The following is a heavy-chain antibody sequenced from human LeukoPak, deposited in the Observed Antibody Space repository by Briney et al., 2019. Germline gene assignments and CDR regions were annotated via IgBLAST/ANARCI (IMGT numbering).Heavy chain of an antibody. J-gene: IGHJ4*02. CDR1: GFTFSTYW. CDR3: ARDVGGSLDY. D-gene: IGHD1-26*01. Sequence: GGSLRLSCAASGFTFSTYWIAWVRQAPGKGLEWVANIKGDESARHQADSVKGRFTISRDNAQNSVYLQMSSLRGEDTAVYYCARDVGGSLDYWGQGTLVTVSS. CDR2: IKGDESAR. V-gene: IGHV3-7*01.